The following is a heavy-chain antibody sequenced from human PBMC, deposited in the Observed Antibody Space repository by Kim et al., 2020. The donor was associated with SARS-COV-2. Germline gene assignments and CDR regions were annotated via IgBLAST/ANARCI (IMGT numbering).Heavy chain of an antibody. Sequence: KNYPTPVQGRFTNSRDNSKNTLYLQMNSRRAEDTAVYYCAKERHYGSGIDYWGQGTLVTVSS. J-gene: IGHJ4*02. CDR3: AKERHYGSGIDY. D-gene: IGHD3-10*01. CDR2: K. V-gene: IGHV3-33*06.